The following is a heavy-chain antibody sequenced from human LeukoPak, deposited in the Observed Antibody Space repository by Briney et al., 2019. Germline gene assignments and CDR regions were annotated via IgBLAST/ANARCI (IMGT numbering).Heavy chain of an antibody. CDR2: ISASSSYI. J-gene: IGHJ4*01. V-gene: IGHV3-21*01. D-gene: IGHD4-17*01. CDR3: ASAATATTPDY. Sequence: GGSLRLSCAASGFTLSSYGLNWVRQARGKGLEGVSSISASSSYIYYADSVKGRFTISRDNAKNSLYLQMNSLRAEDTAVYYCASAATATTPDYWGQGTLVTVSS. CDR1: GFTLSSYG.